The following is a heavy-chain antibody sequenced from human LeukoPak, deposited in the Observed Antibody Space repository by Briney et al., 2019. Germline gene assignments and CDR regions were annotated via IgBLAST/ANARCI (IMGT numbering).Heavy chain of an antibody. J-gene: IGHJ6*03. CDR1: GFTFNNYA. CDR3: ARDFDSSGRWYFHMDV. D-gene: IGHD3-22*01. V-gene: IGHV3-33*01. CDR2: IWSNGNNK. Sequence: GRSLRLSCAASGFTFNNYAMHWVRQAPGKGLEWVALIWSNGNNKFYADSVKGRYTISRDNSKNTLYLQMNSLRADDTAVYYCARDFDSSGRWYFHMDVWGKGTTVTVSS.